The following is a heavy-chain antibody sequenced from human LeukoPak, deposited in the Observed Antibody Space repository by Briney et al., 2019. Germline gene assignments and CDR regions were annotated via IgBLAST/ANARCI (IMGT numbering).Heavy chain of an antibody. J-gene: IGHJ6*04. CDR3: ARHWARGEDYYYGMDV. CDR1: GYGFTSYW. D-gene: IGHD2-15*01. V-gene: IGHV5-10-1*01. Sequence: GESLKISCKGSGYGFTSYWISWVRQMPGKGLEWMGRMDPSDSYSNYSPSFQDHVTISADKSISTAYLQWSSLKASDTAMYYRARHWARGEDYYYGMDVWGKGTTVTVS. CDR2: MDPSDSYS.